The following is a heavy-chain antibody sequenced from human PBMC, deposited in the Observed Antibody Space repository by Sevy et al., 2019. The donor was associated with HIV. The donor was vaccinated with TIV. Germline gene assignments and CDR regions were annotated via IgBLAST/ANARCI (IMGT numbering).Heavy chain of an antibody. CDR3: AKWCYILTGTCY. D-gene: IGHD3-9*01. J-gene: IGHJ4*02. Sequence: GGSLRLSCAASGFTFSSYAMSWVRQAPGKGLEWVSAISGSGGSTYYADSVKGRSTISRDNSKNTLYLQMNSLRAEDTAVYYCAKWCYILTGTCYWGQGTLVTVSS. CDR2: ISGSGGST. CDR1: GFTFSSYA. V-gene: IGHV3-23*01.